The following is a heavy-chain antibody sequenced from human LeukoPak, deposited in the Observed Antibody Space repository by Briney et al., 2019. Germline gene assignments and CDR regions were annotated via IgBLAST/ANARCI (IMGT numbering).Heavy chain of an antibody. V-gene: IGHV4-59*12. CDR1: GGSISSYY. CDR3: ARAEEYYYDSSGYYLRY. J-gene: IGHJ4*02. D-gene: IGHD3-22*01. CDR2: IYYSGST. Sequence: SETLSLTCTVSGGSISSYYWSWIRQPPGKGLEWIGYIYYSGSTNYNPSLKSRVTISVDTSKNQFSLKLSSVTAADTAVYYCARAEEYYYDSSGYYLRYWGQGTLVTVSS.